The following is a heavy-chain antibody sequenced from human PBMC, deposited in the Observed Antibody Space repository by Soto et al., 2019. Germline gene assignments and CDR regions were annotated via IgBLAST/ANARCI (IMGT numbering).Heavy chain of an antibody. CDR2: IYYSGST. D-gene: IGHD6-19*01. J-gene: IGHJ5*02. CDR1: GGSISSYY. CDR3: AREAVAVYNWFDP. V-gene: IGHV4-59*01. Sequence: SETLSLTCTVSGGSISSYYWSWIRQPPGKGLEWIGYIYYSGSTNYNPSLKSRVTISVDTSKNQFSLKLSSVTAADTAVYYCAREAVAVYNWFDPWGQGTLVTVSS.